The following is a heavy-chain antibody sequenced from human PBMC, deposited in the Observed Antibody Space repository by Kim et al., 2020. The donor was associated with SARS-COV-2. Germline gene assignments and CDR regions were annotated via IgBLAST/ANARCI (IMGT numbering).Heavy chain of an antibody. Sequence: ASVKVSCKASGYTFTDYYIYWVRQAPGQGLEWMGWINPNSGGTNYAQKFQDRVTMTRDTSISTAYMELSRLTSDDTAVYYCARDRITMIRGALSFLGYWGQGTLVAVSS. CDR2: INPNSGGT. V-gene: IGHV1-2*02. CDR1: GYTFTDYY. D-gene: IGHD3-10*01. J-gene: IGHJ4*02. CDR3: ARDRITMIRGALSFLGY.